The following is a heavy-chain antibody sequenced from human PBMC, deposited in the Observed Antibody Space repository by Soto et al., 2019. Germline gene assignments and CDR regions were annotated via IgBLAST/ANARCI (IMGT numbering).Heavy chain of an antibody. CDR3: AQDASSGITSFDS. J-gene: IGHJ2*01. D-gene: IGHD3-3*01. V-gene: IGHV3-23*01. CDR2: VSGSAGST. CDR1: GFTFSSYA. Sequence: EVQLLESGGGLVQPGGSLRLSCAASGFTFSSYAMSWVRQAPGKGLEWVSVVSGSAGSTYYADSVKGRFTISRDNSKNTLYLQMNILRAEDTAVYYCAQDASSGITSFDSWGRGTVVTVSS.